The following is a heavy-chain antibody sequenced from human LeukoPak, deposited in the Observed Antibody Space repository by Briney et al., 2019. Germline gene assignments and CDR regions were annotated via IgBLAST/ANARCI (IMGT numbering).Heavy chain of an antibody. J-gene: IGHJ6*03. V-gene: IGHV3-23*01. D-gene: IGHD5-18*01. CDR2: IIGNGGST. Sequence: GGSLRLSCAASGFTFIRYAMSWLRQAPGKGLNWVTGIIGNGGSTYYADSVKGRFTISRDNSKNMLYLQNNSLRAEDTAVYYCAKEEWVQLWLPTEDYYYMDVWGKGTTVTVSS. CDR1: GFTFIRYA. CDR3: AKEEWVQLWLPTEDYYYMDV.